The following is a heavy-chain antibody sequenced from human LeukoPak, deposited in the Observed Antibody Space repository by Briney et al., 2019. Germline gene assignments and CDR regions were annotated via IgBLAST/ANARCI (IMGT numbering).Heavy chain of an antibody. D-gene: IGHD1-26*01. CDR3: ARDRGIVGTTGYYYMDV. CDR1: GFTFSSYN. J-gene: IGHJ6*03. V-gene: IGHV3-48*01. Sequence: PGGSLRLSCAASGFTFSSYNMNWVRQAPGKGLEWVSYISSSSSTIYYADSVKGRFTIPRDNAKNSLYLQMNSLRAEDTAVYYCARDRGIVGTTGYYYMDVWGKGTTVAVSS. CDR2: ISSSSSTI.